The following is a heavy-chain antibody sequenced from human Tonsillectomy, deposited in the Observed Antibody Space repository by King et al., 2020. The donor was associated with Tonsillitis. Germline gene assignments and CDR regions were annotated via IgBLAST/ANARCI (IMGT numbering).Heavy chain of an antibody. V-gene: IGHV4-59*01. CDR1: GGSISPYY. D-gene: IGHD3-10*01. J-gene: IGHJ6*03. CDR3: ARFGYYYLDV. CDR2: IHYSGST. Sequence: VQLQESGPGLVKPSETLSLTCTVSGGSISPYYWSWIRQPPGKGLELIVYIHYSGSTSYNPSLKSRVIISVDTSKNQFSLNLSSVTAADTAVYYCARFGYYYLDVWGKGTTVTVSS.